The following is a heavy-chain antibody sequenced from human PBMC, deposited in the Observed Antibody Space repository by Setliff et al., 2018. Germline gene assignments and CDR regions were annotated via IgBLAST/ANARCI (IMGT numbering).Heavy chain of an antibody. V-gene: IGHV4-39*07. J-gene: IGHJ3*02. D-gene: IGHD5-12*01. CDR1: GGSISSGSYY. CDR2: INHSGDT. CDR3: ATNRDGYNQEAFDI. Sequence: PSETLSLTCSVSGGSISSGSYYWTWIRQPPGKGLEWIGEINHSGDTNYNPSLKSRLTISVDTSKNQFSLKLSSVTAADTAVYYCATNRDGYNQEAFDIWGQGTMVTVSS.